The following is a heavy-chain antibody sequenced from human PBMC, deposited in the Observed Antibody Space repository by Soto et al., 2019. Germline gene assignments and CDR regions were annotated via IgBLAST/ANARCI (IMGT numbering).Heavy chain of an antibody. CDR2: IYHSGST. J-gene: IGHJ5*02. D-gene: IGHD2-15*01. CDR1: GGSISRGGYY. Sequence: QVQLQESGPGLVKPSQTLSLTCTVSGGSISRGGYYYNWIRQLPGKGLEWIGYIYHSGSTNYNPSLTSRLTISVEPSKNQWPLGLSSVTAAATAVYYCARDGAGGYGLGWFDPWGQGTLVTVSS. V-gene: IGHV4-31*03. CDR3: ARDGAGGYGLGWFDP.